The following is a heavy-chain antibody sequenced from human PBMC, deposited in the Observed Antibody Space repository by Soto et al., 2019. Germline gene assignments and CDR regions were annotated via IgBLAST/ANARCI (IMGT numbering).Heavy chain of an antibody. CDR2: IYPGDSDT. D-gene: IGHD2-8*01. Sequence: PGESLKISCKGSGYSFTIYWIGWVLQMPWKGLEWMGIIYPGDSDTRYSPSFQGQVTISADKSISTAYLQWSSLKASDTAMYYCARRMLPALACYGMDVWGQGTTVTVSS. CDR3: ARRMLPALACYGMDV. CDR1: GYSFTIYW. J-gene: IGHJ6*02. V-gene: IGHV5-51*01.